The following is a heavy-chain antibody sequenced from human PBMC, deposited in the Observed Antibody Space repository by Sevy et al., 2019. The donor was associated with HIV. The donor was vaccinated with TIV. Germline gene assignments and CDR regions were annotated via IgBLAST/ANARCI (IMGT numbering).Heavy chain of an antibody. CDR1: GFTFRNYA. D-gene: IGHD3-22*01. CDR3: ARKYDSSGYFDY. J-gene: IGHJ4*02. V-gene: IGHV3-23*01. Sequence: GGSLRLSCAASGFTFRNYAMNWVRQAPGKGLEWVSGISGTGGSGDKTNYANSVKGRFTISRDNSKNWLYLQLNSQRAEDTAIYYCARKYDSSGYFDYWGQGTLVTVSS. CDR2: ISGTGGSGDKT.